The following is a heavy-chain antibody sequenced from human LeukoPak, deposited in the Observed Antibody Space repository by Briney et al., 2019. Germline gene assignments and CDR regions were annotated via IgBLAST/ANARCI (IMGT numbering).Heavy chain of an antibody. J-gene: IGHJ4*02. D-gene: IGHD3-10*01. CDR3: AKVELWFGELSHFDY. V-gene: IGHV3-23*01. CDR1: GFTFSSYA. Sequence: PGGSLRLSCAASGFTFSSYAMSWVRQAPGKGLEWVSAISGSGGSTYYADSVKGRFTISRDNSKNTLYLQMNSLRAEDTAVYYCAKVELWFGELSHFDYWGQGTLVTVSS. CDR2: ISGSGGST.